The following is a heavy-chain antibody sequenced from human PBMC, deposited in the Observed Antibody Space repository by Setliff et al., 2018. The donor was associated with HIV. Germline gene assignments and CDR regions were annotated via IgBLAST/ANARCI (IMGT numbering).Heavy chain of an antibody. D-gene: IGHD2-2*01. CDR1: GFTFSRYW. V-gene: IGHV3-48*01. CDR3: AKERDWDIVVVPAAKGFDY. CDR2: ISSSSSTI. Sequence: LRLSCAASGFTFSRYWMNWVRQAPGKGLEWVSYISSSSSTIYYADSVKGRFTISRGNSKNTLYLQMNSLRAEDTAVYYCAKERDWDIVVVPAAKGFDYWGQGTLVTVSS. J-gene: IGHJ4*02.